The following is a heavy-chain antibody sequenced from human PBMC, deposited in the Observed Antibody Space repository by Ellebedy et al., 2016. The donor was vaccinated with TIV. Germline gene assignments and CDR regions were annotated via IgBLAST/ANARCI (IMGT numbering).Heavy chain of an antibody. J-gene: IGHJ6*01. V-gene: IGHV4-34*01. CDR3: AVRSSYFYGLDV. Sequence: SETLSLTXAVFRGSFSGHYWNWVRQAPGKGLEWIGEFSHSGTTNYNPSLKSRVTMSVDSSKRQVSLKLSSVTAADTGLYYCAVRSSYFYGLDVWGQGTTVAVSS. D-gene: IGHD6-6*01. CDR2: FSHSGTT. CDR1: RGSFSGHY.